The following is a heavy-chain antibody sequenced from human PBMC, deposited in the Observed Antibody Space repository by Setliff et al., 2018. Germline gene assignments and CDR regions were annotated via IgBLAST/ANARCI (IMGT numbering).Heavy chain of an antibody. CDR3: ARHLLVQGTYHFDY. CDR1: GDSFSDYY. CDR2: INHSGTT. J-gene: IGHJ4*02. D-gene: IGHD3-10*01. V-gene: IGHV4-34*01. Sequence: PSETLSLTCAVYGDSFSDYYWGWVRQSPGKGLDWIGEINHSGTTNYDPSLEGRISISVDTSKRQSSLKLTSMTAADTAVYFCARHLLVQGTYHFDYWGQGSPVTVSS.